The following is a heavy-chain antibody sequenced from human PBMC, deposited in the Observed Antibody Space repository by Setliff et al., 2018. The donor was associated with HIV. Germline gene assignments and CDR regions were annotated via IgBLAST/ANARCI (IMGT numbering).Heavy chain of an antibody. D-gene: IGHD3-3*01. CDR3: ARTITTFGVIGRGGRMDV. V-gene: IGHV4-34*01. CDR1: GGSFSGYS. Sequence: SETLSLTCAVYGGSFSGYSWTWIRQSPGKGLEWIGEMNHSERYYTPTLKRRVTISMDTSKNQFSLELSSVTAADTALYYCARTITTFGVIGRGGRMDVWGKGTTVTVSS. J-gene: IGHJ6*04. CDR2: MNHSER.